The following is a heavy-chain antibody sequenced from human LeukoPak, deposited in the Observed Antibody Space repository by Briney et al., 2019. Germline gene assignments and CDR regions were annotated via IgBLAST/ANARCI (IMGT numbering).Heavy chain of an antibody. V-gene: IGHV4-34*01. D-gene: IGHD6-19*01. CDR2: INHSGGT. CDR3: ASERRYSSGRWDYYFDY. Sequence: SETLSLTCAVYGGSFSSYYWGWIRQPPGKGLEWIGEINHSGGTNYNPSLKSRVTISVDTPKNQFSLKLSSVTAADTAVYYCASERRYSSGRWDYYFDYWGQGTLVTVSS. CDR1: GGSFSSYY. J-gene: IGHJ4*02.